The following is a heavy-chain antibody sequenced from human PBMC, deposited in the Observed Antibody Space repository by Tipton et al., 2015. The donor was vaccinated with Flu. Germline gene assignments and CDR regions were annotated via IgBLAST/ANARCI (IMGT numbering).Heavy chain of an antibody. J-gene: IGHJ6*03. CDR2: IYTSGST. Sequence: TLSLTCTFSGGSISSYYWSWIRQPAGKGLEWIGRIYTSGSTNYNPSLKSRVTMSVDTSKNQFSLKLSSVTAAETAVYYCARDRRGFGVVTPPHYMDVWGKGTTVTVSS. V-gene: IGHV4-4*07. CDR1: GGSISSYY. D-gene: IGHD3-3*01. CDR3: ARDRRGFGVVTPPHYMDV.